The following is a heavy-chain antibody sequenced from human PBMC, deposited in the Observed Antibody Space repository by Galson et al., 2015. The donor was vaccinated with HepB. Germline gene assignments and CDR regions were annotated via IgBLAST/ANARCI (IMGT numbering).Heavy chain of an antibody. V-gene: IGHV3-74*01. CDR2: INRDGSGT. J-gene: IGHJ5*01. CDR3: ARDPEARVLAVGGNWFDS. CDR1: GFTFSSHW. Sequence: SLRLSCAASGFTFSSHWMHWVRQAPGQGLVWVSRINRDGSGTAYADSVKGRFTISRDNAKNTVYLQMNSLRAEDTALYFCARDPEARVLAVGGNWFDSWGQGIMVTVSS. D-gene: IGHD2-15*01.